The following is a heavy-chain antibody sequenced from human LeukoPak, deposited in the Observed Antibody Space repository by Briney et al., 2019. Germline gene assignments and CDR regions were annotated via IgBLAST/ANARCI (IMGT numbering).Heavy chain of an antibody. CDR1: GFTFGDYA. J-gene: IGHJ3*02. CDR2: IRSKAYGGTT. Sequence: GGSLRLSCTASGFTFGDYAMSWFRQAPGKGLEWVGFIRSKAYGGTTEYAASVKGRFTISRDDSKSIAYLQMNSLKTEDTAVYYCTRRGVDYKRQEGAFDIWGQGTMVTVSS. CDR3: TRRGVDYKRQEGAFDI. D-gene: IGHD3-10*01. V-gene: IGHV3-49*03.